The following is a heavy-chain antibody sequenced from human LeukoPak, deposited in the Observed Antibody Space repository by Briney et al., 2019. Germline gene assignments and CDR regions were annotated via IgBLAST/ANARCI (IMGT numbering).Heavy chain of an antibody. J-gene: IGHJ4*02. D-gene: IGHD3-22*01. CDR2: IYYSGST. Sequence: PSETLSLTCTVSGGSISSSSYYWGWIRQPPGKGLEWIGSIYYSGSTYYNPSLKSRVTISVDTSKNQFSLKLSSVTAADTAVYYCARDSSGYYHPIGYWGQGTLVTVSS. CDR3: ARDSSGYYHPIGY. V-gene: IGHV4-39*07. CDR1: GGSISSSSYY.